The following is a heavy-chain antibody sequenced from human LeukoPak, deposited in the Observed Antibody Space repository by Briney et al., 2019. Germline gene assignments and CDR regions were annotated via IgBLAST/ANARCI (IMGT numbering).Heavy chain of an antibody. CDR3: ARGPITTRSHFDY. D-gene: IGHD3-22*01. V-gene: IGHV1-69*13. J-gene: IGHJ4*02. CDR2: IIPIFATA. CDR1: GGTFSSCA. Sequence: SVKVSCKASGGTFSSCAISWVRQAPGQGLEWMGGIIPIFATANYAQKFQGRVTITADESTSTAYMELSSLRSEDTAVYYCARGPITTRSHFDYWGQGTLVTVSS.